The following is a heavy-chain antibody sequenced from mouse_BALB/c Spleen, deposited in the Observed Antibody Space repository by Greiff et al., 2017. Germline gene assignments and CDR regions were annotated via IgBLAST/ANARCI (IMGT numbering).Heavy chain of an antibody. V-gene: IGHV1S41*01. D-gene: IGHD2-10*02. CDR3: ARYGNYDAMDY. J-gene: IGHJ4*01. CDR1: GYTFTSYW. Sequence: DLVKPWASVKLSCKASGYTFTSYWINWIKQRPGQGLEWIGRIAPGSGSTYYNEMFKGKATLTVDTSSSTAYIQLSSLSSEDSAVYFCARYGNYDAMDYWGQGTSVTVSS. CDR2: IAPGSGST.